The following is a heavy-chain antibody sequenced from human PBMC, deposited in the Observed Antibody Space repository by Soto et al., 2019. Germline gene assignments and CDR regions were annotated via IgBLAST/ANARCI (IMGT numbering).Heavy chain of an antibody. CDR3: ARCGGDCYRRGYFDY. Sequence: EVQLVESGGGLVQPGGSLRLSCAASGFTFSSYWMHWVRQAPGKGLVWVSRINSDGSSASYADSVKGRFTIFRDNAKNTLYLQMNSLRAEDTAVYYCARCGGDCYRRGYFDYWGQGTLVTVSS. CDR1: GFTFSSYW. V-gene: IGHV3-74*01. D-gene: IGHD2-21*02. CDR2: INSDGSSA. J-gene: IGHJ4*02.